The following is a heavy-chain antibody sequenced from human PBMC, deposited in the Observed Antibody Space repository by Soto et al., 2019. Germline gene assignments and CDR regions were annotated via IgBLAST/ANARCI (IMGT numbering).Heavy chain of an antibody. Sequence: SETLSLTCSIYSWSFSGYYWSWIRQPPGKGLEWIGEISQSGNTNYSPSLKSRVSISIDTSMKQFSLNLASVSAADTAVYYCARAPKVSGSSQTRPDFWGQGTLVTVSS. CDR3: ARAPKVSGSSQTRPDF. CDR2: ISQSGNT. D-gene: IGHD6-6*01. CDR1: SWSFSGYY. J-gene: IGHJ4*02. V-gene: IGHV4-34*01.